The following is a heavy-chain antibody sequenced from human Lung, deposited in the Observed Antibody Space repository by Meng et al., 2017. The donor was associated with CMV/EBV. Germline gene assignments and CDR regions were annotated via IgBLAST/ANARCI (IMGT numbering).Heavy chain of an antibody. J-gene: IGHJ4*02. D-gene: IGHD2-15*01. Sequence: ASVKVSCKASGYTFTSYYISWVRQAPGQGLEWMGRINPRGGSTNYAQKFQGRVTMTRDTSTSTAYMELSSLRSEGTAVYYCARVGRAAGTCFFDYWGQGTLVXVSS. CDR3: ARVGRAAGTCFFDY. CDR1: GYTFTSYY. V-gene: IGHV1-46*01. CDR2: INPRGGST.